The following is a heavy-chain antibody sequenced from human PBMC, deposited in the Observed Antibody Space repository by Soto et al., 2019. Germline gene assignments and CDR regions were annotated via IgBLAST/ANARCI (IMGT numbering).Heavy chain of an antibody. CDR2: TYWDDDK. J-gene: IGHJ4*02. CDR1: GFSLSTSGVG. Sequence: QITLKESGPTLVKPTQTLTLTCTFPGFSLSTSGVGVGWIRQPPGKALEWLALTYWDDDKPYSPCLMSRLTSTKDTSKNQVVLTTTNMDPVDTATYYWAHRPGTVYFAYWGQGSLVTVSS. D-gene: IGHD4-17*01. V-gene: IGHV2-5*02. CDR3: AHRPGTVYFAY.